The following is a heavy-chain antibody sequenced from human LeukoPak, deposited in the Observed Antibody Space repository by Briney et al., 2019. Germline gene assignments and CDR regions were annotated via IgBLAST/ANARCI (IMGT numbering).Heavy chain of an antibody. V-gene: IGHV4-59*01. CDR1: GGSISSYY. CDR2: IYYSGST. Sequence: SETLSLTCTVSGGSISSYYWSWIRQPPGKGLEWIGYIYYSGSTNYNPSLKSRVTISVDTSKNQFSLKLSSVTAADTAVYYCARESDSSGYSYFDYWGQGTLVTVSS. J-gene: IGHJ4*02. CDR3: ARESDSSGYSYFDY. D-gene: IGHD3-22*01.